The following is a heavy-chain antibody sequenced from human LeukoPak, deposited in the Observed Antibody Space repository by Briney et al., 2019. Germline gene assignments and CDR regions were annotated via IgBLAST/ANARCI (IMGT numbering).Heavy chain of an antibody. CDR2: INWNGGST. J-gene: IGHJ4*02. V-gene: IGHV3-20*04. CDR1: GFTFSSQS. Sequence: PGGSLRLSCAASGFTFSSQSMNWVRQAPGKGLEWVSGINWNGGSTGYADSVKGRFTISRDNAKNSLYLQMNSLRAEDTALYYCARGRRGYSGYDYWGQGTLVTVSS. CDR3: ARGRRGYSGYDY. D-gene: IGHD5-12*01.